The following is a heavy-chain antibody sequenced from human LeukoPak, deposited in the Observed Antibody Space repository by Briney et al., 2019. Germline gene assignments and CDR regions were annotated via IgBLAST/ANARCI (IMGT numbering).Heavy chain of an antibody. CDR2: IYTSGST. Sequence: SQTLSLTCTVSGGSFSSGSYYWSWIRQPAGKGLEWIGRIYTSGSTNYNPSLKSRVTISVDTSKNQFSLKLSSMTAADTAVYYCASESITIFGVVNAQYYYYYYMDVWGKGTTVTVSS. CDR3: ASESITIFGVVNAQYYYYYYMDV. CDR1: GGSFSSGSYY. J-gene: IGHJ6*03. V-gene: IGHV4-61*02. D-gene: IGHD3-3*01.